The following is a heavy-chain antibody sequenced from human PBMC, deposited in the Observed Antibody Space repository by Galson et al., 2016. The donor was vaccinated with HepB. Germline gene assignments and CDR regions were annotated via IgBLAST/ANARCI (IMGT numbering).Heavy chain of an antibody. D-gene: IGHD3-9*01. CDR3: ANDWYGYMAY. V-gene: IGHV3-48*02. CDR2: ITSSNSVT. CDR1: GFTFSIYS. Sequence: SLRLSCADSGFTFSIYSMNWVRQAPGKGLEWISHITSSNSVTYYADSVKGRFTISRDNAKKSLYLQMNSLRDEVTAVYYCANDWYGYMAYWGQGTLVTVSS. J-gene: IGHJ4*02.